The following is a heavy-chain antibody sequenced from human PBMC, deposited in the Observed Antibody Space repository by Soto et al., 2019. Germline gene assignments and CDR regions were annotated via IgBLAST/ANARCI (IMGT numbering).Heavy chain of an antibody. J-gene: IGHJ6*02. CDR2: IYYRGST. V-gene: IGHV4-59*01. Sequence: PSETLCLTCNVSGGSISGYYWSWIRQAPGKGLEYIGYIYYRGSTNYNPSLKSRVTMSVDTSRNQFSLTLNSVTAADTAVYYCARQQLLPFYYSLDVWGQGTTVTVSS. CDR1: GGSISGYY. D-gene: IGHD6-13*01. CDR3: ARQQLLPFYYSLDV.